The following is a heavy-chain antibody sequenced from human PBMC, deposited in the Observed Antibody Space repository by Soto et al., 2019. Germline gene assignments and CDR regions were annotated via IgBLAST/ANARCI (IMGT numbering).Heavy chain of an antibody. CDR2: INPNTGAT. J-gene: IGHJ4*02. CDR3: ARGYCRGGTCYSDYREY. CDR1: GYTFTGYY. Sequence: QVQLVQSGAEVKKPGASVKVSCKASGYTFTGYYIQWVRQAPGQGLEWMRWINPNTGATNYAQKFQDWVTMTRDTSIGTTYMELSRLKSDDTAVYYCARGYCRGGTCYSDYREYWGQGTLVTVSS. V-gene: IGHV1-2*04. D-gene: IGHD2-15*01.